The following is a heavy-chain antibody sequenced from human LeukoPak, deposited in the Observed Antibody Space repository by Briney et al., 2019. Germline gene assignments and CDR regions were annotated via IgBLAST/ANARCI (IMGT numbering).Heavy chain of an antibody. J-gene: IGHJ5*02. CDR3: TRSYMVRGVMNWFDP. V-gene: IGHV3-49*04. CDR1: GFTFGDYA. D-gene: IGHD3-10*01. Sequence: PGGSLRLSCTASGFTFGDYAMSWVRQAPGKGLEWVGFIRSKAYGGTTEYAASAKGRFTISRDDSKSIAYLQMNSLKTEDTAVYYCTRSYMVRGVMNWFDPWGQGTLVTVSS. CDR2: IRSKAYGGTT.